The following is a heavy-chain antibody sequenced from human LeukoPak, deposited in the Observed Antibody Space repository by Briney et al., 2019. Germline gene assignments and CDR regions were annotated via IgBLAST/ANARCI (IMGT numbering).Heavy chain of an antibody. CDR2: ISYDGSNK. CDR1: GFTFSSYA. CDR3: ARDPSSSSLNWFDP. Sequence: GGSLRLSCAASGFTFSSYAMSWVRQAPGKGLEWVAVISYDGSNKYYADSVKGRFTISRDNSKNTLYLQMNSLRAEDTAVYYCARDPSSSSLNWFDPWGQGTLVTVSS. J-gene: IGHJ5*02. D-gene: IGHD6-6*01. V-gene: IGHV3-30-3*01.